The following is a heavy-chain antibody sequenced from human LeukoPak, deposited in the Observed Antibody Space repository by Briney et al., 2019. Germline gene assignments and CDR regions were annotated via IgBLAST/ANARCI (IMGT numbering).Heavy chain of an antibody. D-gene: IGHD3-3*01. V-gene: IGHV1-2*02. J-gene: IGHJ4*02. CDR1: GYTITSYN. CDR2: INPNSGGT. CDR3: ARVHGPVLRLFDY. Sequence: ASVKVSCKASGYTITSYNMNWVRQAPGQGLEWMGWINPNSGGTNYAQKFQGRVTMTRDTSISTAYMELSRLRSDDTAVYYCARVHGPVLRLFDYWGQGTLVTVSS.